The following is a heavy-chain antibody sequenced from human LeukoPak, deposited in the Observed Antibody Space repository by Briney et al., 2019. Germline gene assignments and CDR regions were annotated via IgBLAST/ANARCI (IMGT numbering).Heavy chain of an antibody. CDR1: GFTFSSYA. CDR2: ISYDGSNK. Sequence: GGSLRLSCAASGFTFSSYAMHWVRQAPGKGLEWVAVISYDGSNKYYADSAKGRFTISRDNSKNTLYLQMNSLRAEDTAVYYCAREGYYDSSGYYYAAFDIWGQGTMVTVSS. CDR3: AREGYYDSSGYYYAAFDI. V-gene: IGHV3-30-3*01. D-gene: IGHD3-22*01. J-gene: IGHJ3*02.